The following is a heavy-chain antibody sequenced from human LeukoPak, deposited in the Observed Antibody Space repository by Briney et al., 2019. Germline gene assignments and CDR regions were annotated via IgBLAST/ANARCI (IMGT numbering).Heavy chain of an antibody. CDR3: ARDLGEVLRGNWFDP. J-gene: IGHJ5*02. CDR2: IIPILGIA. CDR1: GGTFSSYA. D-gene: IGHD1-26*01. Sequence: GSSVKVSCKASGGTFSSYAISWVRQAPGQGLEWMGRIIPILGIANYAQKFQGRVTITADKSTGTAYMELSSLRSEDTAVYYCARDLGEVLRGNWFDPWGQGTLVTVSS. V-gene: IGHV1-69*04.